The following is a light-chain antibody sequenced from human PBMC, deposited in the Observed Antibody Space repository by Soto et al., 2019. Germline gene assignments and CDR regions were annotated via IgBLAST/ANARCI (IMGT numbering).Light chain of an antibody. CDR3: HQYFRSPMT. V-gene: IGKV4-1*01. CDR1: QSVFSNSKNRNH. J-gene: IGKJ4*01. Sequence: DIGLTHSPVSLAVSLGERATIKCKSSQSVFSNSKNRNHLSWYQQKPGQPPKLLIYWATTRESGVPDRFSGSGSETDLNLPVSGLQAEDVAIYYCHQYFRSPMTFGGGATVAI. CDR2: WAT.